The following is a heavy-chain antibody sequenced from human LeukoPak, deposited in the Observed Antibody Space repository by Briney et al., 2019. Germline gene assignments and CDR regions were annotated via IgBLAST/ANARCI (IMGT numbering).Heavy chain of an antibody. V-gene: IGHV1-8*01. CDR3: ARAPMGTAALY. D-gene: IGHD2-2*01. Sequence: ASVKVSCKASGYIFNNFDINWVRQAPGQGLEWMGRMSPVSGIGGSAQRFQGRVTLTRDTSISTAYMEVSNLRSDDTAFYYCARAPMGTAALYWGQGTLVTVSS. J-gene: IGHJ4*02. CDR1: GYIFNNFD. CDR2: MSPVSGIG.